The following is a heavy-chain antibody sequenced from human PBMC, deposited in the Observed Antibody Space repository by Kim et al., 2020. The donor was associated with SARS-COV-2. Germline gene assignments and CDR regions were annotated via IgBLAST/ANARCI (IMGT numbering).Heavy chain of an antibody. V-gene: IGHV3-23*01. CDR3: AKDPLMYDSNWYPNWFGP. Sequence: KGRFTISRDNSKNTQYLQMNSLRAEDTAVYYCAKDPLMYDSNWYPNWFGPWGRGTLVTVSS. J-gene: IGHJ5*02. D-gene: IGHD6-13*01.